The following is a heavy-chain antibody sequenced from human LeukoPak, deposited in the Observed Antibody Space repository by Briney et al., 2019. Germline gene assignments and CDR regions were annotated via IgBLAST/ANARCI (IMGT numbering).Heavy chain of an antibody. CDR2: IYPGYSDT. CDR1: GYSFTSYW. Sequence: GESLKISCKGSGYSFTSYWIGWVRQIPGKGLEWMGIIYPGYSDTRYSPSFQGQVTMSADRSISTAYLQWSSLKASDTAMYYCARGGRLLQFDAFDIWGQGTMVTVSS. V-gene: IGHV5-51*01. CDR3: ARGGRLLQFDAFDI. J-gene: IGHJ3*02. D-gene: IGHD5-24*01.